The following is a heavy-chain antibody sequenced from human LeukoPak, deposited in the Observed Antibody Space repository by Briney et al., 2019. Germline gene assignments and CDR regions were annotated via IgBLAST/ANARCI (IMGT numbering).Heavy chain of an antibody. Sequence: PGGSLRLSCAASGFTFTSYAMNWVRQAPGKGLEWVSVIIGNGVTTYYADSVKGRFTISRDNSKNTVFLQANSLRAEDTAVYYCAREIGVGTLDFWGQGTLVIVSS. CDR1: GFTFTSYA. V-gene: IGHV3-23*01. CDR2: IIGNGVTT. CDR3: AREIGVGTLDF. D-gene: IGHD4-23*01. J-gene: IGHJ4*02.